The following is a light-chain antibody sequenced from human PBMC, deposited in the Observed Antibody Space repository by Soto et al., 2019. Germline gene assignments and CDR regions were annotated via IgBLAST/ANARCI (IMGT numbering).Light chain of an antibody. CDR3: QQYGTSPWT. J-gene: IGKJ1*01. Sequence: EIVLTQSPGTLSLSPGERATLSCRASQSVNSRYLAWFQQKPGQAPRLLIYGASNRAAGIPDRFSGRGSGTDFTLIISRLEPEDFAVYYCQQYGTSPWTFDQGTKVGIK. CDR2: GAS. CDR1: QSVNSRY. V-gene: IGKV3-20*01.